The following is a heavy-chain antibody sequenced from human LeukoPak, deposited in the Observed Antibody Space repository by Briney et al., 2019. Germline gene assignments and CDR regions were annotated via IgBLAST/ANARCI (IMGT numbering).Heavy chain of an antibody. D-gene: IGHD3-22*01. CDR1: GFTFSSYS. CDR2: ITSSSSDI. CDR3: ARVFWETVNTGYYSDF. V-gene: IGHV3-21*01. J-gene: IGHJ4*02. Sequence: GGSLRLSCAASGFTFSSYSMNWVRQAPGKGLEWISSITSSSSDIFYADSVRGRFTISRDNANNALHLQMNSLRAEDTAVYYCARVFWETVNTGYYSDFWGQGTLVTVSS.